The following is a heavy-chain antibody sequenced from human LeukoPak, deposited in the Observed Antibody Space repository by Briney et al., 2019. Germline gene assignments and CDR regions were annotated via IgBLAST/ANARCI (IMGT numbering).Heavy chain of an antibody. J-gene: IGHJ3*02. CDR3: ARGYDSSGYYLNRRPGEDAFDI. CDR2: MNPNSGNT. CDR1: GYTFTSYD. D-gene: IGHD3-22*01. Sequence: ASVKVSCKASGYTFTSYDINWVRQATGQGLEWMGWMNPNSGNTGYAQKFQGRVTMTRNTSISTAYMELSSLRSEDTAVYYCARGYDSSGYYLNRRPGEDAFDIWGQGTMVTVSS. V-gene: IGHV1-8*01.